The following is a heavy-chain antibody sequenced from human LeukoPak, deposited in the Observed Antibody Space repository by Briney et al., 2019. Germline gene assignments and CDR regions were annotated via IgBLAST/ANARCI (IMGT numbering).Heavy chain of an antibody. Sequence: KPSETLSLICTVSGGSISSYYWSWIRQPPGKGLEWIGYISYSGSTSYNPSLRSRVTISADTSKNQFSLKLSSVTAADTAVYYCARHGRDNSGYYEGYYFDSWGQGPLVTVSS. CDR1: GGSISSYY. J-gene: IGHJ4*02. CDR2: ISYSGST. CDR3: ARHGRDNSGYYEGYYFDS. V-gene: IGHV4-59*08. D-gene: IGHD3-22*01.